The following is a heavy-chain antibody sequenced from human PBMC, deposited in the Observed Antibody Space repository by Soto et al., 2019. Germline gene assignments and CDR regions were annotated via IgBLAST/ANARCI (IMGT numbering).Heavy chain of an antibody. CDR2: TNPSSGST. CDR3: ARGEVHSSGWNFDY. V-gene: IGHV1-46*03. Sequence: QVQLVHSGPEVRNPGASGKVSCEASGYSFTGDNLHWARQTPGQGLQWMGRTNPSSGSTNYAQKFQGRVTMTRDTSTTTAYMELSSLRSDDTAMYYCARGEVHSSGWNFDYWGQGTQVTVSS. CDR1: GYSFTGDN. J-gene: IGHJ4*02. D-gene: IGHD6-19*01.